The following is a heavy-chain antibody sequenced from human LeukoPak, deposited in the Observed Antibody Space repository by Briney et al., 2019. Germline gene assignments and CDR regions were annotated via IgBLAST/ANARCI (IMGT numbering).Heavy chain of an antibody. Sequence: ASVKVSCKASGYTFTSYAMHWVRQAPGQRLEWMGWINAGNGNTKYSQKFQGRVTITRDTSASTAYMELSSLRSEDTAVYYRARVPANDFWSGYYGDYYYGMDVWGQGTTVTVSS. CDR3: ARVPANDFWSGYYGDYYYGMDV. J-gene: IGHJ6*02. CDR1: GYTFTSYA. CDR2: INAGNGNT. D-gene: IGHD3-3*01. V-gene: IGHV1-3*01.